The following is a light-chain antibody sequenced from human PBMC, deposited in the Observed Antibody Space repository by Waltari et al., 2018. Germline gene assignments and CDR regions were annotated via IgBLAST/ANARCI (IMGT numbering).Light chain of an antibody. CDR1: QSVLHSSNNENS. CDR3: QQYYSTPFT. Sequence: DIVMTQSPDSLGLSLGERATINCKSSQSVLHSSNNENSLTWYQQKPGQPPKLLIYWASTRESGVPDRFSGSGSGTDFTLTINSLQTEDVAVYYCQQYYSTPFTFGPGTKVDIK. CDR2: WAS. J-gene: IGKJ3*01. V-gene: IGKV4-1*01.